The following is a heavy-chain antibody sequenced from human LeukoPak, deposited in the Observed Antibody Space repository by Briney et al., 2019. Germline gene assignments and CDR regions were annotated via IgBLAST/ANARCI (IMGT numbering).Heavy chain of an antibody. D-gene: IGHD1-26*01. J-gene: IGHJ4*02. V-gene: IGHV4-34*01. CDR3: ARDIYSGSLDY. Sequence: SETLSLTCAVYGGSFSGYYWSWTRQPPGKGLEWIGEINHSGSTNYNPSLKSRVTISVDTSKNQFSLKLSSVTAADTAVYYCARDIYSGSLDYWGQGTLVTVSS. CDR2: INHSGST. CDR1: GGSFSGYY.